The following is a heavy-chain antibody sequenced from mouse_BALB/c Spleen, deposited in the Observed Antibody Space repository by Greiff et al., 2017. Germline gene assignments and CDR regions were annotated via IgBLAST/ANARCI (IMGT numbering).Heavy chain of an antibody. CDR2: IYPGSGST. V-gene: IGHV1S22*01. J-gene: IGHJ4*01. Sequence: LQQPGSELVRPGASVKLSCKASGYTFTSYWMHWVKQRPGQGLEWIGNIYPGSGSTNYDEKFKSKATLTVDTSSSTAYMQLSRLTSEDSAVYYCTRSPADGYYDGAMDYWGQGTSVTVSS. CDR1: GYTFTSYW. D-gene: IGHD2-3*01. CDR3: TRSPADGYYDGAMDY.